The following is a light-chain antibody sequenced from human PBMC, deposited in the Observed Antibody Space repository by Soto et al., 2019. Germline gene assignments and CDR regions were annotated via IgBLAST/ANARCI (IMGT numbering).Light chain of an antibody. V-gene: IGKV1-12*01. CDR3: QQASSFPLT. CDR2: AAS. CDR1: QGISSW. Sequence: DIQMTQSPSSASSSVGDIVTITCRASQGISSWLGWYQQKPGQAPKPLIFAASSLQSGVPPRFSGSESGTEFTLTISSLQPEDVATYYCQQASSFPLTFGGGTKVDIK. J-gene: IGKJ4*01.